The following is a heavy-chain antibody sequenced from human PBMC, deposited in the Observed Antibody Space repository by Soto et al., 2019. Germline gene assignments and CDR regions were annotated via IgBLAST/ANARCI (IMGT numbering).Heavy chain of an antibody. D-gene: IGHD2-21*01. CDR2: IYYSGTT. CDR3: ARMSCGGDCYPYYYYYVDV. CDR1: GGSISSYY. J-gene: IGHJ6*03. Sequence: SETLSLTCTVSGGSISSYYWNWIRQPPGKGLEWIGFIYYSGTTNYNPSLKSRVTISVDTSKNQFSLKLSSVTAADTAVYYCARMSCGGDCYPYYYYYVDVWGKGTTVTVSS. V-gene: IGHV4-59*08.